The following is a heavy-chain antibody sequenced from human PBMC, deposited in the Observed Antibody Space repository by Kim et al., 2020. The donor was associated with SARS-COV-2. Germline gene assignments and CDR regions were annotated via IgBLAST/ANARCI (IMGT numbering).Heavy chain of an antibody. Sequence: KVSPQLQGRVTITRDASASTVYMDLSSLRSEDTAVYYCARSSSVGSGDFDCWGQGTLVTVSS. J-gene: IGHJ4*02. CDR3: ARSSSVGSGDFDC. D-gene: IGHD6-6*01. V-gene: IGHV1-3*01.